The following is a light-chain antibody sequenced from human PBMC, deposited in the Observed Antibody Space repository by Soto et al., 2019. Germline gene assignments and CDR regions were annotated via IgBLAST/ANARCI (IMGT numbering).Light chain of an antibody. J-gene: IGLJ1*01. V-gene: IGLV2-14*02. Sequence: QSALAQPASVSGSPGQSITISCTGTSSDVGSYNLVSWYQQHPGKAPKLMIYDVANRPSGVSNRFSGSKSGITASLTISGLQAEDEADYYCSSYTTSSTYVFGTGTKVTVL. CDR1: SSDVGSYNL. CDR2: DVA. CDR3: SSYTTSSTYV.